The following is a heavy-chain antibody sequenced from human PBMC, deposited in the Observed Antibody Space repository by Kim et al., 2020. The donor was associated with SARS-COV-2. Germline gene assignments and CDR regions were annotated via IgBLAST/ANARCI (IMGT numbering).Heavy chain of an antibody. CDR2: IDPSDSYT. D-gene: IGHD2-2*01. V-gene: IGHV5-10-1*01. J-gene: IGHJ2*01. CDR3: ARPQVPWRGYCSSTSCPWYFDL. CDR1: GYSFTSYW. Sequence: GESLKISCKGSGYSFTSYWISWVRQMPGKGLEWMGRIDPSDSYTNYSPSFQGHVTISADKSISTAYLQWSSLKASDTAMYYCARPQVPWRGYCSSTSCPWYFDLWGRGTLVTVSS.